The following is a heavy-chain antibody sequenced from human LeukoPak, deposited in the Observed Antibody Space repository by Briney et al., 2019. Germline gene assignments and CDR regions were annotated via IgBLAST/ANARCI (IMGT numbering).Heavy chain of an antibody. V-gene: IGHV3-7*01. D-gene: IGHD2-2*01. CDR3: ARRWDLGRSSTPHYYYGMDV. J-gene: IGHJ6*02. CDR1: GFTFSSYW. Sequence: HPGGSLRLSCAGSGFTFSSYWMSWVRQAPGKGLEWVANIRQDGSEKYYVDSVKGRFTISRDNAKNSLYLQMNSLRAEDTAVYYCARRWDLGRSSTPHYYYGMDVWGQGTTVTVSS. CDR2: IRQDGSEK.